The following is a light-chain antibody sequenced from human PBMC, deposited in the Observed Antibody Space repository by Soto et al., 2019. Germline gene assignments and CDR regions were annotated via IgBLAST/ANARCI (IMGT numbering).Light chain of an antibody. Sequence: QSALTQPASVSGSPGQSITISCTGTSSDVGGYNYVSWYQQHPGKAPKLMIFDVINRPSGVSNRFSGSKSGYTASLTISGLQAEDEADYYCSSYTRGSTWVFGGGTQLTVL. J-gene: IGLJ3*02. CDR2: DVI. CDR1: SSDVGGYNY. CDR3: SSYTRGSTWV. V-gene: IGLV2-14*01.